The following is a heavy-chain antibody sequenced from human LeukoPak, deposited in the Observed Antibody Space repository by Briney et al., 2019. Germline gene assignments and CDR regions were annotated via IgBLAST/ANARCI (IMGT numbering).Heavy chain of an antibody. V-gene: IGHV4-39*01. J-gene: IGHJ4*02. CDR3: ARRSYDGSGYYYADY. Sequence: SETLSLTCTVSGGSISSSGYYWGWIRQPPGTGLEWIGSISSGGSTHYIPSLKSRVTISVDTSKNLFSLKLSSVTAADTAVYYCARRSYDGSGYYYADYWGQGTLVTVSS. CDR1: GGSISSSGYY. D-gene: IGHD3-22*01. CDR2: ISSGGST.